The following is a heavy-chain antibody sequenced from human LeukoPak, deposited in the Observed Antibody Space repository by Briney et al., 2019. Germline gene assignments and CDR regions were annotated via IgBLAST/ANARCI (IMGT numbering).Heavy chain of an antibody. Sequence: SETLSLTCTVSGYSISSGYYWGWIRQPPGKGLEWIGSIYHSGSTYYNPSLKSRVTISVDTSKNQFSLRLSSVTAADTAVYYCARGEYDYVWGSYRSSYFDYWGQGTLVTVSS. CDR2: IYHSGST. CDR1: GYSISSGYY. CDR3: ARGEYDYVWGSYRSSYFDY. V-gene: IGHV4-38-2*02. D-gene: IGHD3-16*02. J-gene: IGHJ4*02.